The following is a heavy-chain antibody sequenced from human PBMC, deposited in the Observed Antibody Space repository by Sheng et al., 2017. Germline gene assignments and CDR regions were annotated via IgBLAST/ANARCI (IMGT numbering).Heavy chain of an antibody. CDR3: ARDLGYCSGGSCFPYYFDY. J-gene: IGHJ4*02. Sequence: EVQLLESGGGLVQPGGSLRLSCAASGFTFSSYAMTWVRQAPGKGLEWVSAISGSGASTYYADSVKGRFTISRDNSKNTLYLQMNSLRAEDTAVYYCARDLGYCSGGSCFPYYFDYWGQGTLVTVSS. V-gene: IGHV3-23*01. CDR1: GFTFSSYA. D-gene: IGHD2-15*01. CDR2: ISGSGAST.